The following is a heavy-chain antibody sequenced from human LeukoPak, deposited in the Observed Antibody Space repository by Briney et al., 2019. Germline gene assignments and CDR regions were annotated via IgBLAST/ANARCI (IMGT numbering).Heavy chain of an antibody. V-gene: IGHV3-74*01. CDR2: INSDGSST. Sequence: QPGGSLRLSCAASGFTVSSNYMSWVRQAPGKGVVWVSRINSDGSSTSYADSVKGRFTISRDNAKNTLYLQMNSLRAEDTAVYYCARDGGSYLPHDAFDIWGQGTMVTVSS. CDR3: ARDGGSYLPHDAFDI. J-gene: IGHJ3*02. CDR1: GFTVSSNY. D-gene: IGHD1-26*01.